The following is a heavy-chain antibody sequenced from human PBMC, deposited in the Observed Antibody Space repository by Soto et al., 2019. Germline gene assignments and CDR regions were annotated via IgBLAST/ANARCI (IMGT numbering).Heavy chain of an antibody. CDR3: ARGRRVGGSSWYKGPRELSD. CDR2: ISAYNGNT. V-gene: IGHV1-18*01. J-gene: IGHJ4*02. Sequence: ASVKLSCTASDYTFMNYGISRGRQAPGQRVEWLGWISAYNGNTNYAQKLQGRVTMTTDTSTSTAYMELRSLRSDDTAVYYCARGRRVGGSSWYKGPRELSDWGQGTLVTVSS. CDR1: DYTFMNYG. D-gene: IGHD6-13*01.